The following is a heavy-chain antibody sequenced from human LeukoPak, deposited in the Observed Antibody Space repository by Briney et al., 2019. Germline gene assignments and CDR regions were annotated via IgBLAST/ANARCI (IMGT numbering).Heavy chain of an antibody. V-gene: IGHV4-31*03. CDR3: ARARRGIAAAGTGGGYYFDY. Sequence: SQTLSLTCTVSGVSISSGGYYWSWVRQHPGKGLEWIGYIYYSGSTYYNPSLKSRFTISVDTTKNQFSLKLSSVTAADTAVYYCARARRGIAAAGTGGGYYFDYWGQGTLVTVSS. D-gene: IGHD6-13*01. CDR2: IYYSGST. J-gene: IGHJ4*02. CDR1: GVSISSGGYY.